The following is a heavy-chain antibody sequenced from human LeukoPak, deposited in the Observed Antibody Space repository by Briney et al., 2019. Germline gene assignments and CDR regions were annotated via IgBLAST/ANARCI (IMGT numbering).Heavy chain of an antibody. Sequence: EPGGSLRLSCAASGFTFTSYDMSWVRQAPGKGLQWVSSSRGVSTYYADSVKGRFTISRDNSKNTLYLQMNSLRAEDTAVYYCAKVLAAAGPLDYWGQGTLVTVSS. D-gene: IGHD6-13*01. J-gene: IGHJ4*02. CDR2: SRGVST. V-gene: IGHV3-23*01. CDR1: GFTFTSYD. CDR3: AKVLAAAGPLDY.